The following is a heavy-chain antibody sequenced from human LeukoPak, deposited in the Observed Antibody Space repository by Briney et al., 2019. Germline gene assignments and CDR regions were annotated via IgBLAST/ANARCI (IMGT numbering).Heavy chain of an antibody. J-gene: IGHJ4*02. CDR3: AREPPGY. CDR1: GGSVTSGNYY. CDR2: IYTNGGA. Sequence: ASETLSLTCTVSGGSVTSGNYYWNWIRQPAGKRLEWIGRIYTNGGASYNPSLKSRVTISIDASKNQFSLKLSSVTAADTAVYYCAREPPGYWGQGILVTVSS. V-gene: IGHV4-61*02.